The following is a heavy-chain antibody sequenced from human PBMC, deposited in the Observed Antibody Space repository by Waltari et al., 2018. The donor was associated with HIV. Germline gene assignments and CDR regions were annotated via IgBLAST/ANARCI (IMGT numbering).Heavy chain of an antibody. CDR2: INPSGGTT. V-gene: IGHV1-46*01. D-gene: IGHD6-13*01. J-gene: IGHJ1*01. Sequence: QVHLVQSGAEVRKPGASVKVSCKASGYTLTSYYLHWVRQAPGLGLEWMGIINPSGGTTSYAQKFQGRVTMTRDTSTSTVYMELSSLRSEDTAVYYCARSYSSSWYSDEYFQYWGQGTLVTVSS. CDR3: ARSYSSSWYSDEYFQY. CDR1: GYTLTSYY.